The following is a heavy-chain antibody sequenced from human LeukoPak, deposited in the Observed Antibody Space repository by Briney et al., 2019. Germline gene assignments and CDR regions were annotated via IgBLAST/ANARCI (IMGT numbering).Heavy chain of an antibody. J-gene: IGHJ6*03. CDR3: ARSNWGYYYYYMDV. V-gene: IGHV3-23*01. CDR1: GFTFSDYY. CDR2: ISGSGGST. Sequence: PGGSLRLSCAASGFTFSDYYMSWVRQAPGKGLEWVSAISGSGGSTYYADSVKGRFTISRDNSKNTLYLQMNSLRAEDTAVYYCARSNWGYYYYYMDVWGKGTTVTVSS. D-gene: IGHD7-27*01.